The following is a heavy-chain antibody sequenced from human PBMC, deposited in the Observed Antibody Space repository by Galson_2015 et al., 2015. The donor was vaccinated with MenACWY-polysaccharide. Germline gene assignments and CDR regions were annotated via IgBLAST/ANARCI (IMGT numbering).Heavy chain of an antibody. CDR1: GFTFSSYA. CDR2: MSYDGGNE. V-gene: IGHV3-30*18. D-gene: IGHD2-2*01. CDR3: AKDTAAYYSSTSCSRYWYFDL. J-gene: IGHJ2*01. Sequence: SLRLSCAASGFTFSSYAMHWVRQAPGKGLEWVAVMSYDGGNEYYADSVKGRFTISRDNSKNTVYLQMNSLTPEDTALYHCAKDTAAYYSSTSCSRYWYFDLWGRGTLVTVSS.